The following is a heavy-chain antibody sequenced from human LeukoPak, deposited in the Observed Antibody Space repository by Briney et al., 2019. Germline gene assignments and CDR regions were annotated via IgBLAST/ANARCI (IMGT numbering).Heavy chain of an antibody. Sequence: PGGSLRLSFAASGFPFSDYNMNWVRQAPGRGLEWVSSISSTSRYIHYADSVKGRFTISRDNAKNSLYLQMNSLRAEDTAVYYCARDNDYTNYYWGQGTLVTVSS. J-gene: IGHJ4*02. CDR2: ISSTSRYI. V-gene: IGHV3-21*01. CDR1: GFPFSDYN. CDR3: ARDNDYTNYY. D-gene: IGHD4-11*01.